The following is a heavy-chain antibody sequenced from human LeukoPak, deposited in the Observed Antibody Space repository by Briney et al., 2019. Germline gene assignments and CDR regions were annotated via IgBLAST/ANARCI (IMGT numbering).Heavy chain of an antibody. V-gene: IGHV3-74*01. J-gene: IGHJ4*02. CDR3: AAIAAAGGRKFDY. CDR1: GFTFSTYW. D-gene: IGHD6-13*01. CDR2: IKSGGSST. Sequence: GGSLRLSCAASGFTFSTYWMHWVRQAPGKGLVWVSRIKSGGSSTNYADSVKGRSTISRDNAKNTLYLQMNSLRAEDMAVYYCAAIAAAGGRKFDYWGQGTLVTVSS.